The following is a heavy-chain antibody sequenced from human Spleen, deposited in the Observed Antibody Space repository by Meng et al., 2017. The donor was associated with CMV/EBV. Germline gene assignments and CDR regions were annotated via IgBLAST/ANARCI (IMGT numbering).Heavy chain of an antibody. J-gene: IGHJ4*02. V-gene: IGHV3-74*01. CDR1: GFSFSSYR. D-gene: IGHD1-26*01. CDR3: ARDGPYGWAKGY. Sequence: GGSLRLSCAASGFSFSSYRMNWARQGPGKGLVWISRIKSDGSETDYADSVKGRFTISRDNAKNTLHLQMDSLRPEDTAVYYCARDGPYGWAKGYWGQGTLVTVSS. CDR2: IKSDGSET.